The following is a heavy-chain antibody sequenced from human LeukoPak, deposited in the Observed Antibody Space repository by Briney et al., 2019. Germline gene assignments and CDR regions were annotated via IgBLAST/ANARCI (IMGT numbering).Heavy chain of an antibody. CDR3: ARDPPLYDFWSGYSWQGYFDY. V-gene: IGHV7-4-1*02. Sequence: ASVKVSCKASGYTFTSYAMNWVRQAPGQGLEWMGWINTNTGNPTYAQGFTGRFVFSLDTSVSTAYLQISSLKAEDTAVCYCARDPPLYDFWSGYSWQGYFDYWGQGTLVTVSS. D-gene: IGHD3-3*01. CDR1: GYTFTSYA. J-gene: IGHJ4*02. CDR2: INTNTGNP.